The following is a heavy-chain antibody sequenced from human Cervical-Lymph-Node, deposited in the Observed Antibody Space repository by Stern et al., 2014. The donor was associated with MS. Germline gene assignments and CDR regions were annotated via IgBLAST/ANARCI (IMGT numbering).Heavy chain of an antibody. CDR3: ALSSETSDRWYSLGYDL. Sequence: QVQLLQSRAEATKPASSVKVSCKASGGTFSKFPSSWVRQATGQRLEWMGGIFPVFGTPTFAQEFRGRVTITADVSTSTVYMELSSLRSDDTAVYYCALSSETSDRWYSLGYDLWGQGTLVTVSS. CDR2: IFPVFGTP. J-gene: IGHJ5*02. D-gene: IGHD6-13*01. CDR1: GGTFSKFP. V-gene: IGHV1-69*01.